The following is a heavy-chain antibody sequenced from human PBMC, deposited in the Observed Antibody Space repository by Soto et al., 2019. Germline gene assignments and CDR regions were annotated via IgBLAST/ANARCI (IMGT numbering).Heavy chain of an antibody. Sequence: EVQLLESGGGLVQPGGSLRLSCAASGFTFSSYAMSWVRQAPGKGLEWVSAISGSGGSTYYADSVKGRFTISRDNSKNTLYLQMNSLRAEDTAVYYCAKSGPHYYDSSGYYPSDYFDYWGQGTLVTVSS. CDR1: GFTFSSYA. CDR2: ISGSGGST. D-gene: IGHD3-22*01. J-gene: IGHJ4*02. V-gene: IGHV3-23*01. CDR3: AKSGPHYYDSSGYYPSDYFDY.